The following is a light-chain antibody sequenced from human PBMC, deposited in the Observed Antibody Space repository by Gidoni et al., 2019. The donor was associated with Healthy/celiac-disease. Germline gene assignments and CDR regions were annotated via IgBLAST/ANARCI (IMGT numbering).Light chain of an antibody. V-gene: IGLV2-14*01. CDR2: EVR. Sequence: QAALTQPASVAGPPGQSITLSCTGTSRDVGGYNYVSWYQQHPGKAPKLMIYEVRNRPSGVSNRFSGSKSGTTASLTISGLQAEDEADYSCSSYTSSSTLFGGGTKLTVL. J-gene: IGLJ2*01. CDR1: SRDVGGYNY. CDR3: SSYTSSSTL.